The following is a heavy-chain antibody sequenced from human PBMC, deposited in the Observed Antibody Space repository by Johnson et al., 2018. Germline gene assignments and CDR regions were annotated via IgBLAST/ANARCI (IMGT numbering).Heavy chain of an antibody. CDR1: GGTFSNYA. V-gene: IGHV1-46*01. CDR3: AREGWYYDFWSGYYTGYFQH. J-gene: IGHJ1*01. CDR2: INPSGGST. D-gene: IGHD3-3*01. Sequence: QVQLVESGAEVKKPGASVKVSCKASGGTFSNYAMNWVRQAPGQGLEWMGIINPSGGSTSYAQKFQGRVTMTRDTSTSTVYMELSSLRSEDTAVYYCAREGWYYDFWSGYYTGYFQHWGQGTLVTVSS.